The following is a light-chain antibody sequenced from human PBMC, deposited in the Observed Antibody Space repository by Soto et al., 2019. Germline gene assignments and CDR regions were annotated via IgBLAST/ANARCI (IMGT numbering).Light chain of an antibody. CDR3: QNYNRAPWT. CDR1: EDMSNY. J-gene: IGKJ1*01. V-gene: IGKV1-27*01. Sequence: DIQMTQSPSSLSASVGDRVTITCRASEDMSNYLAWYQQKPGKVPKLLIYGASTLQSGVPSRFSGSGSGTDFTLTISSLQTEDVATYCCQNYNRAPWTFGQGTKVESK. CDR2: GAS.